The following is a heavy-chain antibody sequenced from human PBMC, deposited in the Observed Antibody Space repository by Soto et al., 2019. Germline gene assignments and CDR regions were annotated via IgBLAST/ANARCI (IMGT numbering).Heavy chain of an antibody. Sequence: QVQLVQSGAELKKPGSSVKVSCQASGGTFSNYAISWVRQAPGQGLEWMGTIIPIFGTTNYAQNFRGRVTITADEYTTTAYMELSSLRSDDTALYYCARELPPAPGSFREDALDIWGQGTMITVSS. CDR2: IIPIFGTT. CDR3: ARELPPAPGSFREDALDI. CDR1: GGTFSNYA. V-gene: IGHV1-69*15. D-gene: IGHD6-13*01. J-gene: IGHJ3*02.